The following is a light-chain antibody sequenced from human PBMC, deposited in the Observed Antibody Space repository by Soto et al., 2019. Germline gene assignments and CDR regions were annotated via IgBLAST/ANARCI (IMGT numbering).Light chain of an antibody. J-gene: IGKJ2*01. CDR2: GAS. Sequence: EIVLTQSPATLSLSPRERASLSCRASQSVSNSYLAWYQQKPGQAPRLLIFGASNRATGIPDRFSGSGSGTDFTLTISRLEPEDFAVYYCQQYGTSPRTFGQGTKREIK. CDR3: QQYGTSPRT. CDR1: QSVSNSY. V-gene: IGKV3-20*01.